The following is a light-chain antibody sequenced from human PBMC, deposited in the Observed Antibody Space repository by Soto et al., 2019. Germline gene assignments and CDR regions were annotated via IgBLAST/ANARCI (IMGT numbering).Light chain of an antibody. V-gene: IGLV2-23*01. Sequence: QSVLTQPASVSGSPGQSITISCTGTSSDVGNYNLVSWFQQHPDKAPKLMIYEGHKRPSGVSNRFSGFKSDNTASLTISGXXXXXXXDXYCCSYAAGSTYVFGTGTKLTVL. J-gene: IGLJ1*01. CDR3: CSYAAGSTYV. CDR2: EGH. CDR1: SSDVGNYNL.